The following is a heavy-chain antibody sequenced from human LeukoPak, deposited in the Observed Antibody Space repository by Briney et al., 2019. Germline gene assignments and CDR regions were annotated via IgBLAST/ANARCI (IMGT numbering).Heavy chain of an antibody. CDR2: IRYDGSNK. V-gene: IGHV3-30*02. Sequence: PGGSLRLSCAASGFTFRTYGMHWVRQAPGKGLEWVAFIRYDGSNKYYADSVKGRFTISIDNSKNTLYLQMNSLRAEDTDVYYCARILDSAWGELGYWGQGTLVTVSS. CDR3: ARILDSAWGELGY. CDR1: GFTFRTYG. J-gene: IGHJ4*02. D-gene: IGHD6-19*01.